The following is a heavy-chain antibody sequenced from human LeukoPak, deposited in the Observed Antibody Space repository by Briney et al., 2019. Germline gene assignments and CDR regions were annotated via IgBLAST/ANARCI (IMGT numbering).Heavy chain of an antibody. CDR3: AADRYDSSGYYHFDY. Sequence: SVKVSCKASGFTFTGSAMQWVRQARGQRLEWIGWIVVGSCNTNYAPKSQERVTITRDMSTSTAYMELSSLRSEDTAVYYCAADRYDSSGYYHFDYWGQGTLVTVS. J-gene: IGHJ4*02. D-gene: IGHD3-22*01. V-gene: IGHV1-58*02. CDR1: GFTFTGSA. CDR2: IVVGSCNT.